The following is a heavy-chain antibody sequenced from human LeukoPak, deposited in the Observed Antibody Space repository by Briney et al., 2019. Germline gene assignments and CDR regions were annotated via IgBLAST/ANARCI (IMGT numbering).Heavy chain of an antibody. J-gene: IGHJ6*02. CDR2: ISAYNGNT. D-gene: IGHD2-2*01. CDR1: GYTFTSYG. Sequence: ASVKVSCKASGYTFTSYGISWVRQAPGQGLEWMGWISAYNGNTNYAQKLQGRVTMTTDTSTSTAYMELRSLRSDDTAVYYCARDDRVPAAVYYYYYGMDVWGQGTTVTVSS. CDR3: ARDDRVPAAVYYYYYGMDV. V-gene: IGHV1-18*01.